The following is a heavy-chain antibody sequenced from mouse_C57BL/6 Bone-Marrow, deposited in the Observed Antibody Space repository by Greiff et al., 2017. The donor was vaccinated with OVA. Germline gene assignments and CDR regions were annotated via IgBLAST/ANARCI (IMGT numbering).Heavy chain of an antibody. V-gene: IGHV5-17*01. Sequence: EVKLVESGGGLVKPGGSLKLSCAASGFTFSDYGMHWVRQAPEKGLEWVAYISSGSSTIYYADTVKGRFTISRDNAKTTLFLQMTSLRSEDTAMYYCARSSYAMDYWGQGTSVTVSS. CDR1: GFTFSDYG. D-gene: IGHD6-1*01. CDR2: ISSGSSTI. CDR3: ARSSYAMDY. J-gene: IGHJ4*01.